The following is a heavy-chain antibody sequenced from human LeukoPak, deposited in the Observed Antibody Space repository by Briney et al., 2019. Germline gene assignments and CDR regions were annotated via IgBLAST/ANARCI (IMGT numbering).Heavy chain of an antibody. D-gene: IGHD1-1*01. CDR2: ISKDGGNR. Sequence: GGSLRLSCAASGFTFDEHDMFWVRQVPGKGLEWVCLISKDGGNRQYADSVKGRFSVSRDNNRNSLSLQMNSLRSEDTALYFCAKRSGAPNNFDYWGQGALVTVSS. V-gene: IGHV3-43*02. J-gene: IGHJ4*02. CDR1: GFTFDEHD. CDR3: AKRSGAPNNFDY.